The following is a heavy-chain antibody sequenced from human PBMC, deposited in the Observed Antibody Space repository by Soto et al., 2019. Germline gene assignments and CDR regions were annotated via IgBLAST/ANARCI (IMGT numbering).Heavy chain of an antibody. D-gene: IGHD6-19*01. CDR3: ARARQWLKYFDL. CDR1: GGSFSGYY. Sequence: QVQLQQWGAGLLKPSETLSLTCAVYGGSFSGYYWSWIHQPPGKGLEWIGEINHSGSTNYNPSLKSRVTRSVDTSKNQFSLKLSSVTAADTAVYYCARARQWLKYFDLWGRGTLVTVSS. V-gene: IGHV4-34*01. CDR2: INHSGST. J-gene: IGHJ2*01.